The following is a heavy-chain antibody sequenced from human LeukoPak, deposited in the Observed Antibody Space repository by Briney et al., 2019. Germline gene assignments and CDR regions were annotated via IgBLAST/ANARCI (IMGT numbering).Heavy chain of an antibody. D-gene: IGHD5-18*01. CDR2: IYYSGST. J-gene: IGHJ4*02. V-gene: IGHV4-39*07. CDR3: ARDRGDTAMAHPFDY. Sequence: TSETLSLTCTVSGGSISSCGYYWGWIRQPPGKGLEWIGSIYYSGSTYYNPSLKSRVTISVDTSKNQFSLKLSSVTAADTAVYYCARDRGDTAMAHPFDYWGQGTLVTVSS. CDR1: GGSISSCGYY.